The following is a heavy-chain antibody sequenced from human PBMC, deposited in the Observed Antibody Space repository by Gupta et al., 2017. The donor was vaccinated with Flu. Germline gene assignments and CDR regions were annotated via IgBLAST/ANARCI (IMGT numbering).Heavy chain of an antibody. CDR1: GFTFSSYE. V-gene: IGHV3-48*03. CDR3: ARGHWDS. J-gene: IGHJ4*02. Sequence: EVQLVESGGGLVQPGGSLRLSCAASGFTFSSYEMNWVRLAPGKGLEWVSFISSSGATYYTDSVKGRFTISRDNAKNSVYLQMNSLRVEDTAFYYCARGHWDSWGQGTLVTVSS. CDR2: ISSSGAT.